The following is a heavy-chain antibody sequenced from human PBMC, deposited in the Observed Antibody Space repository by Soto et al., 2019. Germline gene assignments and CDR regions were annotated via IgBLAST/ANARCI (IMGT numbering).Heavy chain of an antibody. V-gene: IGHV3-23*01. D-gene: IGHD6-19*01. CDR1: GFTFSNFD. Sequence: EVQLLESEGGLVQPGGSLRLSCAASGFTFSNFDMSWVRQAPGKGLEWVSVISASDAGTYYADSVQGRFTISRDNSKNTLYLQINSLRAEDTAVYYCAKGGWLDDYGDQGTLVTVSA. J-gene: IGHJ4*02. CDR2: ISASDAGT. CDR3: AKGGWLDDY.